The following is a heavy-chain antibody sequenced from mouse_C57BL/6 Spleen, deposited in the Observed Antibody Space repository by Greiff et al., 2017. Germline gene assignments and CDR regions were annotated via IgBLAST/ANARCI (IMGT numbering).Heavy chain of an antibody. V-gene: IGHV1-52*01. Sequence: VQLQQPGAELVRPGSSVKLSCKASGYTFTSYWMHWVKQRPIQGLEWIGNIDPSDSGTHYNQKFKDKATLTVDKSSSTAYMQLSSLTSEDSAVYYYARDNGRSYGGYAMDYWGQGTSVTVSS. CDR2: IDPSDSGT. J-gene: IGHJ4*01. CDR1: GYTFTSYW. D-gene: IGHD1-1*01. CDR3: ARDNGRSYGGYAMDY.